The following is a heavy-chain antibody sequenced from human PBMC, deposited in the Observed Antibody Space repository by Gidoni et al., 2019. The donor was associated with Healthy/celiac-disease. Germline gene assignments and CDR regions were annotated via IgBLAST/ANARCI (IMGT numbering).Heavy chain of an antibody. J-gene: IGHJ5*02. CDR3: ARGPQVMLNNGFDP. CDR2: IYYSGST. Sequence: QVQLQESGPGLVKPSETLSLTCTVSGGSISSYYWSWLRQPPGKGLEWIGYIYYSGSTNYNPSHKSRVTISVDTSKNQFSLKLSSVTAADTAVYYCARGPQVMLNNGFDPWGQGTLVTVSA. D-gene: IGHD3-16*01. V-gene: IGHV4-59*01. CDR1: GGSISSYY.